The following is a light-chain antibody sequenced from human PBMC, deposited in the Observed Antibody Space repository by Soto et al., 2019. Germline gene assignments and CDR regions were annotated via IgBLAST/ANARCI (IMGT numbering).Light chain of an antibody. V-gene: IGKV1-5*01. CDR2: DAT. CDR3: KQYHIYWST. CDR1: QTIGSW. Sequence: DIQMTQSPSTLSASVGDRVTITCRASQTIGSWVAWYQQKPGKAPKLVIFDATSLESGVPSRFSGSGSATEFTLPTSSLQPDDFETYYCKQYHIYWSTFAQGTKLEIK. J-gene: IGKJ2*01.